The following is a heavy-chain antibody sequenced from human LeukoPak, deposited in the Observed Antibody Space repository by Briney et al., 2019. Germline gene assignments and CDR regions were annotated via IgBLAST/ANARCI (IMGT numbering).Heavy chain of an antibody. CDR3: AKTPVLQFRTYYYGSSCYYPNWFDP. Sequence: PSETLSLTCAVYGGSFSGYYWSWIRQPPGKGLEWIGEINHSGSTNYNPSLKSRVTISVDTSKNHFSLKLSSMTAADTAVYYCAKTPVLQFRTYYYGSSCYYPNWFDPWGQGTLVTVSS. V-gene: IGHV4-34*01. D-gene: IGHD3-22*01. CDR1: GGSFSGYY. CDR2: INHSGST. J-gene: IGHJ5*02.